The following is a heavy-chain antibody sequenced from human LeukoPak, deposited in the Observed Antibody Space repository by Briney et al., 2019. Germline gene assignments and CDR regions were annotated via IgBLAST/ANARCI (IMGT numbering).Heavy chain of an antibody. CDR2: IVSNTEGGTR. CDR3: ITGIRSGYYVY. J-gene: IGHJ4*02. D-gene: IGHD3-22*01. CDR1: GFTFSHAW. V-gene: IGHV3-15*04. Sequence: GGSLRLSCATSGFTFSHAWMSWVRQAPGKGLEWIGRIVSNTEGGTRGYAAPVKGRFTISRDDSKNTLYLQMNSLKTEDTAVYHCITGIRSGYYVYWGQGTLVTVSS.